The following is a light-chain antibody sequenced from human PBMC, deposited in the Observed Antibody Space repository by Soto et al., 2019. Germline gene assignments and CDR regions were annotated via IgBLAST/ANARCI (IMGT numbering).Light chain of an antibody. Sequence: QSVLTQPASVSGSPGQSITISCTGTSSDVGSYNLVSWYQQHPGKAPKLMIYKGSKRPSGVPDRLSGSKSGTSASLAISGLRSEDEADYYCATWDDSLKTYVFGNGTKLTVL. CDR3: ATWDDSLKTYV. CDR1: SSDVGSYNL. J-gene: IGLJ1*01. V-gene: IGLV2-14*02. CDR2: KGS.